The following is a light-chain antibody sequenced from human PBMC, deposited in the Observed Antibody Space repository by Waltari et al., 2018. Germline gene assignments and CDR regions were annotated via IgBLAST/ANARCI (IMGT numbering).Light chain of an antibody. CDR3: TSYTSRHSLV. V-gene: IGLV2-14*03. CDR2: DVS. CDR1: SRDVGDYHW. J-gene: IGLJ1*01. Sequence: QSALTPPASVSGSPAQSITLSCTGTSRDVGDYHWVSWYQQHPGKAPKVVIFDVSYRPSGVSNRFSGSKSGNTASLTISGLQAEDEADYYCTSYTSRHSLVFGTGTKVTVL.